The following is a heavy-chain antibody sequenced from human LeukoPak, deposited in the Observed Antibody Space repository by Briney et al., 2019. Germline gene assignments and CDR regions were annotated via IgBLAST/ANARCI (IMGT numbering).Heavy chain of an antibody. V-gene: IGHV4-34*09. D-gene: IGHD2-2*01. Sequence: RPSETLSLTCAVYGGSFSGYYWSWIRQPPGKGLEWIGEINHSGSTNYNPSLKSRVTISVDTSKDQFSLKLSSVTAADTAVYYCASAGGSTSFNNGFDYWGQGTLVTVSS. CDR2: INHSGST. J-gene: IGHJ4*02. CDR3: ASAGGSTSFNNGFDY. CDR1: GGSFSGYY.